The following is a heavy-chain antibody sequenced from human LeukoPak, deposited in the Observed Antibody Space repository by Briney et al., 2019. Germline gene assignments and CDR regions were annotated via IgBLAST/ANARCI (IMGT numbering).Heavy chain of an antibody. Sequence: GGSLRLSCAASGFTVSRNYMSWVRQAPGKGLEWVSVISSGGNTYYTDSVKSRFTISRDNSKNTLYLQMSSLRVEDTAVYCCARNDRGAFDIWGQGTMVTVSS. V-gene: IGHV3-53*01. CDR3: ARNDRGAFDI. D-gene: IGHD3-22*01. J-gene: IGHJ3*02. CDR2: ISSGGNT. CDR1: GFTVSRNY.